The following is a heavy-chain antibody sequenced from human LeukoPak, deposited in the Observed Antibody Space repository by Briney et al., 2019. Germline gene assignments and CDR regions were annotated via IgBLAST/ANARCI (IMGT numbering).Heavy chain of an antibody. Sequence: SETLSLTCTVSGGSISSDYWSWIRQPPGKGLEWIGYIYYRGSTNYDPSLKSRVTISVDTSKNQFSLKLSSVTAADTAVYYCARLSGYSSGHYYSDYWGQGTLVTVSS. CDR1: GGSISSDY. CDR2: IYYRGST. CDR3: ARLSGYSSGHYYSDY. V-gene: IGHV4-59*01. J-gene: IGHJ4*02. D-gene: IGHD3-22*01.